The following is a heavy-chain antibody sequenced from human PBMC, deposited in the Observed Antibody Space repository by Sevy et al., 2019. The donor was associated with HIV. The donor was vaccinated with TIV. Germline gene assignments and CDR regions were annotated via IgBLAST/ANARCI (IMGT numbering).Heavy chain of an antibody. D-gene: IGHD3-22*01. CDR3: ARGSYDSSDYYREFDY. CDR2: IYTSGST. CDR1: GGSSGRYY. Sequence: SETLSPTCTVSGGSSGRYYWSWIRQPAGKGLEWIGRIYTSGSTDYNPSLKSRVTISIDTSKNQFSLKLTSVTAADTAVYYCARGSYDSSDYYREFDYCGQGTLVTVSS. J-gene: IGHJ4*02. V-gene: IGHV4-4*07.